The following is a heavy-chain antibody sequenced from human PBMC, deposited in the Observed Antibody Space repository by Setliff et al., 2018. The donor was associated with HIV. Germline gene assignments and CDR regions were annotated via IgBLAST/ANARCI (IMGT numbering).Heavy chain of an antibody. Sequence: SETLSLTCTVSGDSFNGSHYLWGWIRQPPGKGLEWVGNVYYNWATYYNPSLKNRVTISVDTSKNQFSLRLTSVAAADTAVYYCAKRPGYGYTFHIWGQGTMVTVSS. CDR3: AKRPGYGYTFHI. D-gene: IGHD5-18*01. CDR1: GDSFNGSHYL. CDR2: VYYNWAT. J-gene: IGHJ3*02. V-gene: IGHV4-39*01.